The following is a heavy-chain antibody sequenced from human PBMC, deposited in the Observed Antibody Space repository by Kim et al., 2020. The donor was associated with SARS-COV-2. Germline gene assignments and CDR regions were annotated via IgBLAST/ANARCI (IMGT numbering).Heavy chain of an antibody. CDR2: TYYSGST. J-gene: IGHJ4*01. V-gene: IGHV4-39*01. CDR1: GGSISSSSYY. D-gene: IGHD3-22*01. CDR3: ARRNGRVGVPCFDY. Sequence: SETLSLTCTVSGGSISSSSYYWGWIRQPPGKGLEWIGSTYYSGSTYYNPSLKSRVTISVDTSKNQFSLKLSSVTAADTAVYYCARRNGRVGVPCFDYWG.